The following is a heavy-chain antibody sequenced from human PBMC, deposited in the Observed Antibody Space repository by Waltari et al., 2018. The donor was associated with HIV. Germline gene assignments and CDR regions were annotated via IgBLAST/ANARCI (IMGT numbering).Heavy chain of an antibody. Sequence: QVQLVQSGAEVKKPGASVKVSCKASGYNFTNYGISWVRQAPGQGLECMGWISAYNGNTKDAKKFQDRVTMTTETSTSTAYMDLRRLRSDDTAVYYCARIVRNWFDSWGQGTLVTVSS. CDR3: ARIVRNWFDS. D-gene: IGHD2-15*01. CDR2: ISAYNGNT. J-gene: IGHJ5*01. CDR1: GYNFTNYG. V-gene: IGHV1-18*01.